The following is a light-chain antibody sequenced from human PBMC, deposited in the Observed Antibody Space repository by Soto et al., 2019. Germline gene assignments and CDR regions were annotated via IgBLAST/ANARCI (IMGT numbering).Light chain of an antibody. J-gene: IGKJ1*01. CDR1: QTISTW. V-gene: IGKV1-5*01. Sequence: DIQMTQSPSTLSASVGDRVTITCRASQTISTWVAWYQQKPGTAPKLLMYDASRLESGVPSRFSGSGSGTEFTLTISSLQPDDFATYYCLQYNSYWTFGQGTKVDIK. CDR3: LQYNSYWT. CDR2: DAS.